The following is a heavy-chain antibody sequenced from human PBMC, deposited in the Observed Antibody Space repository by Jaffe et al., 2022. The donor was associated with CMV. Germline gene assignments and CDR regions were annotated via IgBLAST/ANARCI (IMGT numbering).Heavy chain of an antibody. CDR2: IYYDGST. J-gene: IGHJ6*03. D-gene: IGHD3-9*01. Sequence: QLQLQESGPGLVKPSETLSLTCTVSGGSIVSSNYYWDWFRQPPGKGLEWIGMIYYDGSTYYNPSLESRVTLSVVTSKNQFFLNLESVTAADTALYYCARQTRVPDRDILTGYLDRYYIDVWGRGTTVTVSS. V-gene: IGHV4-39*01. CDR1: GGSIVSSNYY. CDR3: ARQTRVPDRDILTGYLDRYYIDV.